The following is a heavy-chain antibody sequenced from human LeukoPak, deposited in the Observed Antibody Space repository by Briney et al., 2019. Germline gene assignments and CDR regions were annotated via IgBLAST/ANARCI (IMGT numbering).Heavy chain of an antibody. CDR1: GGTFSSYA. J-gene: IGHJ5*02. Sequence: ASVKVSCKASGGTFSSYAISWVRQAPGQGLEWMGRIIPILGIANYAQKFQGRVTITADKSTSTAYMELSSLRSEDTAVYYCARGGSGSYYNWGWFDPWGQGTLVTVSS. V-gene: IGHV1-69*04. CDR2: IIPILGIA. D-gene: IGHD3-10*01. CDR3: ARGGSGSYYNWGWFDP.